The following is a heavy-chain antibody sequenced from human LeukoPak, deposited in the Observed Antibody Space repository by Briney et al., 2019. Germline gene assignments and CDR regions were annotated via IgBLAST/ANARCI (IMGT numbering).Heavy chain of an antibody. CDR1: GGSFSGYY. V-gene: IGHV4-34*01. J-gene: IGHJ6*03. CDR2: INHSGST. CDR3: ARAGYYYYYMDV. Sequence: SETLSLTCAVYGGSFSGYYWSWIRQPPGKGLEWIGEINHSGSTNYNPSLKNRVTISVDTSKNQFSLKLSSVTAADTAVYYCARAGYYYYYMDVWGKGTSLTVSS.